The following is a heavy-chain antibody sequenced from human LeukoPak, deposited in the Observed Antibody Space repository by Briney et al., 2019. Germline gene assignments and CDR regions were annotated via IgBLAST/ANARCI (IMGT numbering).Heavy chain of an antibody. Sequence: PGGSLRLSCAASGFTFSIYGMHWVRQAPGKGLEWVAVIWKDGSKKYYADSVKGRFTISRDNSKNTLYLQMNSLRVEDTAVYYCARAQDYDSSGYVDAFDMWGQGTMVTVSS. CDR2: IWKDGSKK. CDR1: GFTFSIYG. CDR3: ARAQDYDSSGYVDAFDM. D-gene: IGHD3-22*01. V-gene: IGHV3-33*01. J-gene: IGHJ3*02.